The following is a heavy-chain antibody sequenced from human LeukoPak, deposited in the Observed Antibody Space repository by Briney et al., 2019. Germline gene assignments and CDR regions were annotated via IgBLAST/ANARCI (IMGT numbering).Heavy chain of an antibody. J-gene: IGHJ4*02. CDR2: IWYDGTYK. V-gene: IGHV3-33*01. CDR1: GFTFSTYG. Sequence: PGRPLRLSCAASGFTFSTYGMHWVRQAPGKGLEWVALIWYDGTYKYYVDSVKGRFTISRDNSKNTLYLQMNSMRAEDTAVYYCARDRAVGNYFDYWGQGTLVTVSS. D-gene: IGHD6-13*01. CDR3: ARDRAVGNYFDY.